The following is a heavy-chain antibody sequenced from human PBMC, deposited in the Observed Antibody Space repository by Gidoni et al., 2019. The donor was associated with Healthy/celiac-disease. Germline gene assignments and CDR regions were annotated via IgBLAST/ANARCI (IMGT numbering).Heavy chain of an antibody. D-gene: IGHD3-3*01. CDR2: MSSSGSTI. Sequence: QVQLVESGGGLVKPGGSLRRSCAASGFTCSDYYMSWIRQAPGKGLEWVSYMSSSGSTIYYADSVKGRFTISRDNAKNSLYLQMNSLRAEDTAVYYCARSPSDFWSGYEYYYYYGMDVWGQGTTVTVSS. CDR1: GFTCSDYY. J-gene: IGHJ6*02. V-gene: IGHV3-11*01. CDR3: ARSPSDFWSGYEYYYYYGMDV.